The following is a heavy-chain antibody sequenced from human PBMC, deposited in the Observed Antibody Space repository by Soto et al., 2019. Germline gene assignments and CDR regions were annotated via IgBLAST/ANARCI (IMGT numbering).Heavy chain of an antibody. Sequence: GGSLRLSCAASGFSLANYAMSWVRLAPGRGLEWVSSVNYSGKKINYADSVKGRFTISRDTSKSTLFLQMNSLRAADTALYYCARHRGSDLQHFDNWGQGTLVTVSS. V-gene: IGHV3-23*05. CDR3: ARHRGSDLQHFDN. J-gene: IGHJ4*02. D-gene: IGHD3-16*02. CDR2: VNYSGKKI. CDR1: GFSLANYA.